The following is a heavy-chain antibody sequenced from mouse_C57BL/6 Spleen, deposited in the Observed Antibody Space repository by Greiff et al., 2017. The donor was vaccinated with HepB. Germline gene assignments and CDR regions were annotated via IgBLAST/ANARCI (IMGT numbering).Heavy chain of an antibody. V-gene: IGHV1-69*01. CDR3: ARDHYGSTFDY. CDR2: IDPSDSYT. CDR1: GYTFTSYW. J-gene: IGHJ2*01. D-gene: IGHD1-1*01. Sequence: QVQLQQPGAELVMPGASVKLSCKASGYTFTSYWMHWVKQRPGQGLEWIGEIDPSDSYTNYNQKFKGKSTLTVYKSSSTAYMQLSSLTSEDSAVYYCARDHYGSTFDYWGQGTTLTVSS.